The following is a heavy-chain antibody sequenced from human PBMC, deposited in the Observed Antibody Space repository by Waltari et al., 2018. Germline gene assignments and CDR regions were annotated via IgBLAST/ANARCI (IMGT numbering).Heavy chain of an antibody. CDR3: ARGFYGDYVPDI. D-gene: IGHD4-17*01. Sequence: QVQLVQSRPQVTKPGASVKVSCKAFGYRFTDHFIHWLRQATGQGFEWMGWINPNSGETNSAQKFQVRVSLTRDTSISTAYMEVNGLTSDDTAVYYCARGFYGDYVPDIWGQGTLVAVSS. J-gene: IGHJ4*02. CDR2: INPNSGET. CDR1: GYRFTDHF. V-gene: IGHV1-2*02.